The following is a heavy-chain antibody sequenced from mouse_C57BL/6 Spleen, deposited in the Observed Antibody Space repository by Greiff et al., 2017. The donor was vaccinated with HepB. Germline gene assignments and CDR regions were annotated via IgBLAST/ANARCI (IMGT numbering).Heavy chain of an antibody. CDR1: GFTFSSYA. CDR2: ISDGGSYT. D-gene: IGHD1-1*01. Sequence: EVNLVESGGGLVKPGGSLKLSCAASGFTFSSYAMSWVRQTPEKRLEWVATISDGGSYTYYPDNVKGRFTISRDNAKNNLYLQMSHLKSEDTAMYYCARDLITTVVGDFDYWGQGTTLTVSS. CDR3: ARDLITTVVGDFDY. J-gene: IGHJ2*01. V-gene: IGHV5-4*01.